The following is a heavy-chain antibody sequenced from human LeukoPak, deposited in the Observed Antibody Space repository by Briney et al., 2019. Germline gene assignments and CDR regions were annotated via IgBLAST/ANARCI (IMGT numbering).Heavy chain of an antibody. J-gene: IGHJ4*02. D-gene: IGHD3-10*01. CDR1: GYTFTSYG. Sequence: ASVKVSCKATGYTFTSYGISWVRQAPGQGLEWMGWISSNSDNTNYAQKLQGRVTMTTDTSTSTAYMELRSLRSDDTAVYYCARDKALVAAPGDYWGQGTLVTVSS. CDR2: ISSNSDNT. CDR3: ARDKALVAAPGDY. V-gene: IGHV1-18*01.